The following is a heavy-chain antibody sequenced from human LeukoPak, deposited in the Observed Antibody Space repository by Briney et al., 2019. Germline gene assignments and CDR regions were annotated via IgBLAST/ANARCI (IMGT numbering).Heavy chain of an antibody. CDR3: ASLNNTSYYDGRAYDAFDV. J-gene: IGHJ3*01. CDR1: RYRFTSYW. CDR2: IYPGDSDT. D-gene: IGHD3-22*01. Sequence: GESLKISCKGSRYRFTSYWVCWVRQMPEKGLEWMGIIYPGDSDTRYSPSFQGQVTISADKSISTAYLQWSSLKASYTAMYYCASLNNTSYYDGRAYDAFDVWGQGTMVTVSS. V-gene: IGHV5-51*01.